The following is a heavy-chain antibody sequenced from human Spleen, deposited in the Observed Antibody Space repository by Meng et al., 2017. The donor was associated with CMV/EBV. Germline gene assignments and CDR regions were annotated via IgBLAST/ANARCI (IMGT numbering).Heavy chain of an antibody. D-gene: IGHD2-2*01. CDR1: GFTFSSYW. Sequence: GESLKISCAASGFTFSSYWMSWVRQAPGKGLEWVANIKQDGSEKYYVDSVKGRFTISRDNAKNSLYLQMNSLRAEDTALYSCAGDMRSLGFDLWGQGTLVTVSS. CDR2: IKQDGSEK. CDR3: AGDMRSLGFDL. J-gene: IGHJ4*02. V-gene: IGHV3-7*03.